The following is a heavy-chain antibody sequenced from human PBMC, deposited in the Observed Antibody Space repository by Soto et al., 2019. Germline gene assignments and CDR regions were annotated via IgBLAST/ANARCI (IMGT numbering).Heavy chain of an antibody. CDR2: IYYSGST. CDR1: GGSISSYY. V-gene: IGHV4-59*08. Sequence: SETLSLTCTVSGGSISSYYWSWIRQPPGKGLEWIGYIYYSGSTNYNPSLKSRVTISVDTSKNQFSLKLSSVTAADTAVYYCASAHTDSSQSWYLGYWGQGTLVTVSS. J-gene: IGHJ4*02. D-gene: IGHD6-13*01. CDR3: ASAHTDSSQSWYLGY.